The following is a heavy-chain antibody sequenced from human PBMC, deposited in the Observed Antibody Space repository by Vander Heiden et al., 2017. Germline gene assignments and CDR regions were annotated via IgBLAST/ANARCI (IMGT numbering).Heavy chain of an antibody. CDR2: IWYDGSNK. Sequence: QVQLVESGGGVVPPGSSLGLSCAASGFTFSSYGMRWVRQATGKGLEWVAVIWYDGSNKYYADSVKGRFTISRDNSKNTLYLQMNSLRAEDTAVYYCARERYSSGWYYFDYWGQGNLVTVSS. CDR1: GFTFSSYG. V-gene: IGHV3-33*01. D-gene: IGHD6-19*01. CDR3: ARERYSSGWYYFDY. J-gene: IGHJ4*02.